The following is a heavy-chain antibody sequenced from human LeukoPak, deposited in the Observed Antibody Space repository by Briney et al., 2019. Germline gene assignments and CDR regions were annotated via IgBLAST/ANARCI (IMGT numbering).Heavy chain of an antibody. J-gene: IGHJ3*02. Sequence: GRSLRLSCAASGFTFDDYAMHWVRQPPGKGLEWVSTISWNSVSIDYADSVKGRFTISRDNAKNSLYLQMNSLRAEDTAFYYCAKDIRRIAAAAPGAFNIWGQGTMVTVSS. V-gene: IGHV3-9*01. CDR3: AKDIRRIAAAAPGAFNI. CDR2: ISWNSVSI. CDR1: GFTFDDYA. D-gene: IGHD6-13*01.